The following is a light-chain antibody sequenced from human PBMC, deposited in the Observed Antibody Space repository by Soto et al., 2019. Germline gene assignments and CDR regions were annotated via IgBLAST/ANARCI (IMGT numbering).Light chain of an antibody. CDR2: TTS. CDR3: QQSYNSPPT. CDR1: QNISRY. J-gene: IGKJ1*01. V-gene: IGKV1-39*01. Sequence: DIQMTQSPSSLSASLGDRVTITCRASQNISRYLNWYQHKPGKPPNLVIYTTSTLQSGVPPRFSGSGSGTDFPLTISSLQPEDFATYSCQQSYNSPPTFGQGTKVEIK.